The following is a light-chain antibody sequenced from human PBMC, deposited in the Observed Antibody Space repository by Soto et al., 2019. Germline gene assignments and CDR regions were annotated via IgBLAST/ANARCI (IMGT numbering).Light chain of an antibody. CDR2: GAS. Sequence: EIVLTQSPGTLSLSPGERATLSCRASQSVSSNLVLYQQKPGQAPRLLIYGASTGVAGIPARFSGSGSGTEFTLTISSLQSEDFAVYCCQQYHNWWTFGQGTKVDIK. V-gene: IGKV3-15*01. CDR3: QQYHNWWT. J-gene: IGKJ1*01. CDR1: QSVSSN.